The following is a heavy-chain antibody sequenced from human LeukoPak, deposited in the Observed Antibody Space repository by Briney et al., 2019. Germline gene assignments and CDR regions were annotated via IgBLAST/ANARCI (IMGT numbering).Heavy chain of an antibody. CDR2: IYPGDSDT. D-gene: IGHD3-9*01. J-gene: IGHJ4*02. CDR3: ARPSYYDTNY. Sequence: GESLKISCKGSGXTFSXSXXXWVRXMPGXXXEWMGIIYPGDSDTRYSPSFQGQVTISADKSISTAYLQWSSLKASDTAMYYCARPSYYDTNYWGQGTLVTVSS. CDR1: GXTFSXSX. V-gene: IGHV5-51*01.